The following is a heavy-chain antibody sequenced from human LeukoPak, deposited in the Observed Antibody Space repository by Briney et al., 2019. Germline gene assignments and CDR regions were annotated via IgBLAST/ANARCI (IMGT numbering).Heavy chain of an antibody. CDR3: AKDALVVPAANDWFDP. V-gene: IGHV3-23*01. CDR1: GFTFSSYA. CDR2: ISGSGGST. J-gene: IGHJ5*02. D-gene: IGHD2-2*01. Sequence: GGSLRLSCAASGFTFSSYAMSWVRQAPGKGLEWVSAISGSGGSTYYADSVKGRFTISRDNSKNTLYLQMNSLRAEDTAVYYCAKDALVVPAANDWFDPWGQGTLVTVSS.